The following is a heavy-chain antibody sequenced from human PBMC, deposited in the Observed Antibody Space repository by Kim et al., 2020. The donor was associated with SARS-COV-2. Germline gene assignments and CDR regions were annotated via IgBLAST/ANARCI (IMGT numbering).Heavy chain of an antibody. Sequence: ASVKVSCKASGYTFTSYYMHWVRQAPGQGLEWMGIINPSGGSTSYAQKFQGRVTMTRDTSTSTVYMELSSLRSEDTAVYYCARYSSSWYGGNWFDPWGQGTLVTVSS. V-gene: IGHV1-46*03. D-gene: IGHD6-13*01. CDR2: INPSGGST. CDR1: GYTFTSYY. CDR3: ARYSSSWYGGNWFDP. J-gene: IGHJ5*02.